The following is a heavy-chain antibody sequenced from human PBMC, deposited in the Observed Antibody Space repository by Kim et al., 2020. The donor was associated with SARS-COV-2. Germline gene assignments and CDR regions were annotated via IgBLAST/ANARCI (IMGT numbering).Heavy chain of an antibody. V-gene: IGHV3-9*01. CDR1: GFNFDDYA. J-gene: IGHJ6*02. CDR3: AKDMKAEYGGSSNYYYAMDV. D-gene: IGHD2-15*01. Sequence: GGSLRLSCAVSGFNFDDYAMHWVRQAPGKGLECVSSINWNSGSKGYADSVKGRFTISRDSANNSLYLRMNSLRLDDTAFYYCAKDMKAEYGGSSNYYYAMDVWGQGTTVSVSS. CDR2: INWNSGSK.